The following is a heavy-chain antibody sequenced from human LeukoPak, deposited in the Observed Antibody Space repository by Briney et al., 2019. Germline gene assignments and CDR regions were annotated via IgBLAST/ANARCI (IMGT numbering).Heavy chain of an antibody. Sequence: SETLSLTCTVSGYSISSGYYWGWIRQPPGKGLEWIGSIYHSGSTYYNPSLKSRVTISVDTSKNQFSLKLSSVTAADTAVYYCARDNEQWPPRGWFDPWGQGTLVTVSS. CDR2: IYHSGST. V-gene: IGHV4-38-2*02. J-gene: IGHJ5*02. CDR1: GYSISSGYY. D-gene: IGHD6-19*01. CDR3: ARDNEQWPPRGWFDP.